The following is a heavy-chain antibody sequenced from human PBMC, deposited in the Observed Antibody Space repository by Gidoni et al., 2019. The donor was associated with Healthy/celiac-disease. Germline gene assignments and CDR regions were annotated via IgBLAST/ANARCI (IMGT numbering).Heavy chain of an antibody. CDR1: GFTFSSYA. CDR2: ISGSGGST. CDR3: AKDILWLVVVPAAIGGGGFFDY. V-gene: IGHV3-23*01. J-gene: IGHJ4*02. D-gene: IGHD2-2*01. Sequence: EVQLLESGGGLVQPGGSLRLSCAASGFTFSSYAMTWVRQAPGKGLEWVSAISGSGGSTYYADSVKGRFTISRDNSKNTLYLQMNSLRAEDTAVYYCAKDILWLVVVPAAIGGGGFFDYWGQGTLVTVSS.